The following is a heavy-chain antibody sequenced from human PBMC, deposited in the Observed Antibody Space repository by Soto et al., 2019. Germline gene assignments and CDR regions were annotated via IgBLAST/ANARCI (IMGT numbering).Heavy chain of an antibody. V-gene: IGHV3-15*07. CDR1: GFTFSNAW. D-gene: IGHD3-22*01. CDR2: IKSKTDGGTT. Sequence: TGGSLILSCTASGFTFSNAWMNWVRQAPGKGLEWVGRIKSKTDGGTTDYAAPVKGRFTISRDDSKNTLYLQMNSLKTEDTAVYYCSYDSSGYPLGGAFDIWGQGTMVTVSS. CDR3: SYDSSGYPLGGAFDI. J-gene: IGHJ3*02.